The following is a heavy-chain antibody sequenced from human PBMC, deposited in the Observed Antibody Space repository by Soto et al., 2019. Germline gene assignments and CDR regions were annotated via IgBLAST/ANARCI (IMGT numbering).Heavy chain of an antibody. V-gene: IGHV4-31*03. Sequence: QVQLQESGPGLVTPSQSLSLTCTVSGGSISSGAYYWRWIRQHPGRGLEWIGHISYSGKSDYNPSLERRVAISLDTPRNQFSLKLSSVTAADTAVYYCAASPNADFFDYWGPGALVTVSA. CDR2: ISYSGKS. J-gene: IGHJ4*02. CDR3: AASPNADFFDY. CDR1: GGSISSGAYY.